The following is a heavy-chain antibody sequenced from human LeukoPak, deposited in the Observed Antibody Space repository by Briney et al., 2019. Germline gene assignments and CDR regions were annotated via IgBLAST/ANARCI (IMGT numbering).Heavy chain of an antibody. CDR2: INPNSGGT. J-gene: IGHJ6*02. V-gene: IGHV1-2*02. D-gene: IGHD4-17*01. CDR3: ARDCHGDYYYYYGMDV. CDR1: GYTFTGYY. Sequence: ASVKVSCKASGYTFTGYYMHWVRQAPGQGLEWMGWINPNSGGTNYAQKFQGRVTMTRDTSISTAYMELSRLRSDDTAVYYCARDCHGDYYYYYGMDVWGQGTTVTVSS.